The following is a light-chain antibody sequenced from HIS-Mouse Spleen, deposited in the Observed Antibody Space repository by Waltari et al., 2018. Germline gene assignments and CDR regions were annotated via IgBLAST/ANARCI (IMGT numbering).Light chain of an antibody. V-gene: IGLV1-44*01. CDR1: SSNIGSNT. Sequence: QSVLTQPPSASGTPGQRVTISCSGRSSNIGSNTVHWYQQLPGPAPNLLIYSNNQRPSGVPDRFSGSKSGTSASLAISGLQSEDEADYYCAAWDDSLNGVVFGGGTKLTVL. CDR3: AAWDDSLNGVV. J-gene: IGLJ2*01. CDR2: SNN.